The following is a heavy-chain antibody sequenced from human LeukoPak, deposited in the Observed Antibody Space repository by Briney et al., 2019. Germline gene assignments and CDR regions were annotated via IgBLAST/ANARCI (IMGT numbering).Heavy chain of an antibody. J-gene: IGHJ6*02. V-gene: IGHV1-8*01. CDR1: GYTFTSYD. CDR2: MNPNSGNT. Sequence: ASVKVSCKASGYTFTSYDINWVRQATGQGLEWMGWMNPNSGNTGYAQKFQGRVTMTRNTSISTAYMELSSLRSEDTAVYYCARGVGPGSGWWELLHYYYYGMDAWGQGTTVTVSS. D-gene: IGHD1-26*01. CDR3: ARGVGPGSGWWELLHYYYYGMDA.